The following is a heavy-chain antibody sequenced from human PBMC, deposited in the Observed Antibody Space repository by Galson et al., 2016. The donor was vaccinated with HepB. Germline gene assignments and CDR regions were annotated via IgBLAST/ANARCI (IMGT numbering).Heavy chain of an antibody. CDR2: ISRSGTTI. V-gene: IGHV3-11*01. CDR1: GFTFSDDY. D-gene: IGHD1/OR15-1a*01. Sequence: SLRLSCAASGFTFSDDYMSWIRQAPGKGLEWVSYISRSGTTIYYADSVKGRFTISRDNAKNSLYLQMNSLRAEDTAVYYCAGDLVLEQGGFDYWGQGTLVTVSS. CDR3: AGDLVLEQGGFDY. J-gene: IGHJ4*02.